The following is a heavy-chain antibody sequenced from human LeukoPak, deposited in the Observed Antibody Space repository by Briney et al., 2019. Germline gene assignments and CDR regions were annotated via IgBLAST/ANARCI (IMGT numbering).Heavy chain of an antibody. D-gene: IGHD3-22*01. J-gene: IGHJ4*02. CDR3: ARDTPIYYDSSGYHVN. Sequence: GGSLRLSCAASGFTVSSNYMSWVRQAPGKGLEWVSVIYSGGSTYYADSVKGRFTISRDNSKNTLYLQMNSLRAEDTAVYYCARDTPIYYDSSGYHVNWGQGTMVTVSS. V-gene: IGHV3-66*02. CDR1: GFTVSSNY. CDR2: IYSGGST.